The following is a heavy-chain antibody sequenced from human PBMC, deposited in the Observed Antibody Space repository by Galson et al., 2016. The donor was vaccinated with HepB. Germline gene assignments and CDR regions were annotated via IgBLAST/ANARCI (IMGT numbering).Heavy chain of an antibody. CDR2: ISYDGSNK. V-gene: IGHV3-30*18. Sequence: SLRLSCAASGFTFSTYGMHWVRQAPGKGLEWVAVISYDGSNKYYADSVKGRFTISRANSKNTLYLQMNSLRAEDTAVYYCAKLTAPDYWGQGTLVTVSS. CDR1: GFTFSTYG. CDR3: AKLTAPDY. J-gene: IGHJ4*02.